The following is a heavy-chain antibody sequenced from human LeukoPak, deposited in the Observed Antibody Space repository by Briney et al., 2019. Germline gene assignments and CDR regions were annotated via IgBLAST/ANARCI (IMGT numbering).Heavy chain of an antibody. V-gene: IGHV3-23*01. D-gene: IGHD3-16*01. CDR2: ITGDGVTT. CDR3: AKERRRVDTSMIRSYFFDS. Sequence: PGGSPRLSCAASGFTFSSSAMSWVRQTPSKGLEWLSSITGDGVTTYYADSVKGRFTISRDNSKNILFLQMNSLRAEDSASYFCAKERRRVDTSMIRSYFFDSWGQGTPVTVSS. J-gene: IGHJ4*02. CDR1: GFTFSSSA.